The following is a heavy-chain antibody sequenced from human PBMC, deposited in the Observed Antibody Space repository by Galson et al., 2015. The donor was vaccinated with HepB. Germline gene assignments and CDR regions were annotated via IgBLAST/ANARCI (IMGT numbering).Heavy chain of an antibody. CDR1: GFTFSSYA. D-gene: IGHD2-2*01. V-gene: IGHV3-30*04. J-gene: IGHJ4*02. CDR2: ISYDGSNK. Sequence: SLRLSCAASGFTFSSYAMHWVRQAPGKGLEWVAVISYDGSNKYYADSVKGRFTISRDNSKNTLYLQMNSLRAEDTAVYYCAREGGYCSSTSCYARDYFDYWGQRTLVTVSS. CDR3: AREGGYCSSTSCYARDYFDY.